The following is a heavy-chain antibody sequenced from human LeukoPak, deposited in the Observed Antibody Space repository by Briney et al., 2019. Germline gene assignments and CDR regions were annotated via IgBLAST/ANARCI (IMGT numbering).Heavy chain of an antibody. Sequence: PSETLSLTCAVYGGSFSGYYWSWIRQPPGKGLEWIGEINHSGSTNYNPSLKSRVTISVDTSKNQFSLKLSSVTAADTAVYYCARVPALRLWFGELRGGYFDYWGQGTLVTVSS. CDR1: GGSFSGYY. J-gene: IGHJ4*02. D-gene: IGHD3-10*01. CDR3: ARVPALRLWFGELRGGYFDY. CDR2: INHSGST. V-gene: IGHV4-34*01.